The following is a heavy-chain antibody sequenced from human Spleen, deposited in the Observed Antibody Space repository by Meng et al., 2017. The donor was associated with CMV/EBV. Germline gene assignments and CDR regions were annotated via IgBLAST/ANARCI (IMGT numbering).Heavy chain of an antibody. CDR3: ARGGPPKIVGATSYYFDY. CDR2: INWNGGST. D-gene: IGHD1-26*01. CDR1: GFTFDDYG. V-gene: IGHV3-20*04. J-gene: IGHJ4*02. Sequence: ETLSLTCAASGFTFDDYGMSWVRQAPGKGLEWVSGINWNGGSTGYADSVKGRFTISRDNAKNSLYLQMNSLRAEDTALYYCARGGPPKIVGATSYYFDYWGQGTLVTVSS.